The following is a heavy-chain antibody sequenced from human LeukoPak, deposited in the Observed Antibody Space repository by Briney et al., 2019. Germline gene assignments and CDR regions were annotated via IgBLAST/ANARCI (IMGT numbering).Heavy chain of an antibody. D-gene: IGHD3-9*01. CDR1: GFTFSSYG. V-gene: IGHV3-30*18. CDR2: ISYDGSNK. J-gene: IGHJ4*02. Sequence: PGGSLRLSCAPSGFTFSSYGMHWVRQAPGKGLECVAVISYDGSNKYYADSVKGRFTISRDNSKNTLYLQMNSLRAEDTAVFYRAEDGIRDFDWLSIDYWGQGTLVTVSS. CDR3: AEDGIRDFDWLSIDY.